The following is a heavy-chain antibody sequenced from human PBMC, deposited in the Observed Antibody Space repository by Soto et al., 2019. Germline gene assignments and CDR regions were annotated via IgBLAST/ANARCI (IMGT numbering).Heavy chain of an antibody. CDR2: IYNSVIT. V-gene: IGHV4-61*08. CDR1: GGSISRGGYY. Sequence: SETLSLTCAFSGGSISRGGYYWSWIRQPPGKGLEWIGFIYNSVITNYSPSLKSRVSISADTSRNQFSLKMSSVTAADTAVYYCARGWDANSWGQGALVTAPQ. CDR3: ARGWDANS. D-gene: IGHD6-19*01. J-gene: IGHJ4*02.